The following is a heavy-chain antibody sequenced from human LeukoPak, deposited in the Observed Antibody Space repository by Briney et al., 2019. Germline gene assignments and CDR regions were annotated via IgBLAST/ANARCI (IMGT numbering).Heavy chain of an antibody. CDR3: ARETAASNDH. Sequence: ASVKVSCKASGYTFTIYGVTWVRQAPGQGLAWMGWISTYNGNTNYAQKLQGRVTMTTDTSTSTAYMELRSLRSDDTAVYFCARETAASNDHWGQGTLVTVAS. D-gene: IGHD6-13*01. V-gene: IGHV1-18*01. J-gene: IGHJ4*02. CDR1: GYTFTIYG. CDR2: ISTYNGNT.